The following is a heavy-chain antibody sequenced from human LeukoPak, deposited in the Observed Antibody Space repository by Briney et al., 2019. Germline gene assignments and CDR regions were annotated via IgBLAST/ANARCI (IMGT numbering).Heavy chain of an antibody. Sequence: PGGSLRLSCVASGLPFSGYWMDWVRQAPGKGMEWVANIKEDGSVKYCADSVKGRFTISRDNAKNSLYLQMNSLRAEDTAVYYCSRSLDYLGQGVLVTVSP. J-gene: IGHJ4*02. CDR1: GLPFSGYW. CDR2: IKEDGSVK. V-gene: IGHV3-7*01. CDR3: SRSLDY.